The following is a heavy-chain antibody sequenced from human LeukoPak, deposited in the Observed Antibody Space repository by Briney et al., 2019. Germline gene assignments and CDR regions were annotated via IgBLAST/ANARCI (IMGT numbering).Heavy chain of an antibody. V-gene: IGHV3-15*01. CDR3: TTGSDLDY. D-gene: IGHD3-3*01. CDR1: GFTFSNAW. J-gene: IGHJ4*02. Sequence: GGSLRLSCAASGFTFSNAWMSWVRQAPGKGLDWVGRIKGKPDGGTTDSAAPVNGKFTISRDDSKNTLYPQMNSLQTEDTAVYYCTTGSDLDYWGQGTLVTVSS. CDR2: IKGKPDGGTT.